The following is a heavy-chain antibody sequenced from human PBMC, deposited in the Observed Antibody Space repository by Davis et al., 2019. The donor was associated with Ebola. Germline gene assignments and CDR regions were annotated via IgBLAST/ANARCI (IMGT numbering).Heavy chain of an antibody. CDR3: ASSTVTTLPGDLSPYYYGMDV. Sequence: GESLKISCAASGFTVSSNYMSWVRQAPGKGLEWVSVIYSGGSTYYADSVKGRFTISRDNSKNTLYLQMNSLRAEDTAVYYCASSTVTTLPGDLSPYYYGMDVWGKGTTVTVSS. V-gene: IGHV3-53*01. J-gene: IGHJ6*04. CDR1: GFTVSSNY. CDR2: IYSGGST. D-gene: IGHD4-11*01.